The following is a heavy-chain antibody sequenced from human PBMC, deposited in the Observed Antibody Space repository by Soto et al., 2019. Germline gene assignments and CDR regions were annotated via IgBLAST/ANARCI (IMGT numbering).Heavy chain of an antibody. Sequence: GGSLRLSCTASGFTFSSYGMHWVRQAPGKGLEWVAVISYDGSNKYYADSVKGRFTISRDNSKNTLYLQMNSLRAEDTAVYYCAKDXSLLLRFLEWSRSPIDYWGQGTLVTVSS. J-gene: IGHJ4*02. CDR1: GFTFSSYG. D-gene: IGHD3-3*01. V-gene: IGHV3-30*18. CDR3: AKDXSLLLRFLEWSRSPIDY. CDR2: ISYDGSNK.